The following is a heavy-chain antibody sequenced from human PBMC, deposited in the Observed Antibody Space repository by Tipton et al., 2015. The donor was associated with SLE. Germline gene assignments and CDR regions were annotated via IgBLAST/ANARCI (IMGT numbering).Heavy chain of an antibody. CDR1: GDSLPSDF. J-gene: IGHJ5*02. CDR2: IHTSGRT. V-gene: IGHV4-4*08. Sequence: TLSLTCSVSGDSLPSDFWSWIRQAPGKGLEWIACIHTSGRTNYNPTLKNRGTISVDTSKNQFFLRLRSVTAADTAVYYCARGPRWFDPWGLGTLVTVSS. CDR3: ARGPRWFDP.